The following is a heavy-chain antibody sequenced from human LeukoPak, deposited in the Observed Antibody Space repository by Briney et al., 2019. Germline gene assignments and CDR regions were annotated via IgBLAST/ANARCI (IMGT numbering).Heavy chain of an antibody. CDR2: ISGSGGST. V-gene: IGHV3-23*01. D-gene: IGHD6-13*01. J-gene: IGHJ4*02. Sequence: TGGSLRLSCAASGFTFSSYAMSWVRQAPGKGLEWVSAISGSGGSTYYAGSVKGRFTISRDNSKNTLYLQMNSLRAEDTAVYYCAKDPSQQRARYFDYWGQGTLVTVSS. CDR1: GFTFSSYA. CDR3: AKDPSQQRARYFDY.